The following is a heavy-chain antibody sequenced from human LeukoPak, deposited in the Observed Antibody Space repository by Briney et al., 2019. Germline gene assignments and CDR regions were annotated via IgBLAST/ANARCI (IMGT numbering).Heavy chain of an antibody. J-gene: IGHJ4*02. V-gene: IGHV3-21*01. CDR1: GFTFSSYS. D-gene: IGHD5-24*01. Sequence: GGSLRLSCAASGFTFSSYSMNWVRQAPGKGLEWVSSISSSSSYIYYADSVKGRFTISRDNAKNSLYLQMNSLRAEDTAVYYCARGPLGHGYNPLFFDYWGQGTLVTVSS. CDR3: ARGPLGHGYNPLFFDY. CDR2: ISSSSSYI.